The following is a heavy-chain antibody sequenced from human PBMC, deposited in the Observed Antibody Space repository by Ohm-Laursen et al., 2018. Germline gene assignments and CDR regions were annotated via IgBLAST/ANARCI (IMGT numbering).Heavy chain of an antibody. CDR1: GGSISSYY. D-gene: IGHD2-2*02. V-gene: IGHV4-4*07. CDR3: ARDTEYCSSTSCYNYFDY. Sequence: GTLSLTCTVSGGSISSYYWSWIRQPAGKGLEWIGRIYTSGSTNYNPSLKSRVTMSVDTSKNQFSLKLSSVTAADTAVYYCARDTEYCSSTSCYNYFDYWGQGTLVTVSS. CDR2: IYTSGST. J-gene: IGHJ4*02.